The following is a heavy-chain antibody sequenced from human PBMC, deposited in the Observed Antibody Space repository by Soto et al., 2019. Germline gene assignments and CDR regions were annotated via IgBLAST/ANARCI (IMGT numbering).Heavy chain of an antibody. J-gene: IGHJ4*02. Sequence: GVLRLSCAASGFSFDNYWMHWVRQSPGKGLVWVSRISIDGSSTNYADSVKGRFTISRDNAKKTLYLLMNSLRAEDTAVYYCARDRAPGEMATTFDYWGLGTLVTVSS. CDR1: GFSFDNYW. CDR2: ISIDGSST. V-gene: IGHV3-74*01. CDR3: ARDRAPGEMATTFDY.